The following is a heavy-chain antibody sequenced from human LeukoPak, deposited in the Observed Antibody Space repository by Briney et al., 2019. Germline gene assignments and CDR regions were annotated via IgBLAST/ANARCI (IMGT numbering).Heavy chain of an antibody. CDR1: GGSISSYY. CDR3: ARRCSDSSGYPRDAFDI. J-gene: IGHJ3*02. V-gene: IGHV4-59*01. CDR2: IYYSGST. D-gene: IGHD3-22*01. Sequence: PSETLSLTCTVSGGSISSYYWSWIQQPPGKGLEWIGYIYYSGSTNYNPSLKSRVTISVDTSKNQFSLKLSSVTAADTAVYYCARRCSDSSGYPRDAFDIWGQGTMVTVSS.